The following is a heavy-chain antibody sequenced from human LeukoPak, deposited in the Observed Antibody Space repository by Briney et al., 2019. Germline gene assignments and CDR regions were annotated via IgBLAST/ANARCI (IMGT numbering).Heavy chain of an antibody. CDR3: AKADCSSTSCYPIFGVVTPTPFDY. CDR1: GFTFSSYA. CDR2: ISYDGSNK. Sequence: SGRSLRLSCAASGFTFSSYAMHWVRQAPGKGLEWVAVISYDGSNKYYADSVKGRFTISRDNSKNTLYLQMNSLRAEDTAVYYCAKADCSSTSCYPIFGVVTPTPFDYWGQGTLVTVSS. V-gene: IGHV3-30-3*01. D-gene: IGHD2-2*01. J-gene: IGHJ4*02.